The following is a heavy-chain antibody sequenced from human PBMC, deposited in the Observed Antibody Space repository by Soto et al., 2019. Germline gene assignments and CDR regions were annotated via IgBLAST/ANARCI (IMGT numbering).Heavy chain of an antibody. V-gene: IGHV4-39*01. D-gene: IGHD3-3*01. Sequence: SETLSLTCTVSGGSISSSSYYWGWIRQPPGKGLEWIGSIYYSGSTYYNPSLKSRVTISVDTSKNQFSLKLSSVTAADTAVYYCATCITIFGVGWTWFDPWGQGTLVTVSS. CDR1: GGSISSSSYY. J-gene: IGHJ5*02. CDR3: ATCITIFGVGWTWFDP. CDR2: IYYSGST.